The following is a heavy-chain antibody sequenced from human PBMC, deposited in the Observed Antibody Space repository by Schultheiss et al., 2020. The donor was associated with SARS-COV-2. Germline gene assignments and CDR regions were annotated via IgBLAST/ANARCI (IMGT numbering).Heavy chain of an antibody. V-gene: IGHV3-7*01. J-gene: IGHJ4*02. CDR3: PRSTPYSSSLDC. Sequence: GGSLRLSCAASGFTFTNYWMSWVRQAPGRGLEWVANIDQDGNGRYYVDSVKGRFTVSRDNAENSLHLQMNTLRADYTMIYYFPRSTPYSSSLDCWGQGTLVTVSS. CDR2: IDQDGNGR. CDR1: GFTFTNYW. D-gene: IGHD6-6*01.